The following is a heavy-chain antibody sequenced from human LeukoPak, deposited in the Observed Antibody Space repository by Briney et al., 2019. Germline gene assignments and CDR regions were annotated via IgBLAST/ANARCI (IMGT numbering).Heavy chain of an antibody. J-gene: IGHJ4*02. D-gene: IGHD2-15*01. V-gene: IGHV5-51*01. CDR2: IYPGDSDT. Sequence: GESLKISCKGSGYSFTSYWIGWVRQMPGKGLEWVVIIYPGDSDTRYSPSFQGQVTISADKSIRTAYLQWSSLKASDTAMYYCARQTQIQDASMVAATPFDYWGQGTLVTVSS. CDR3: ARQTQIQDASMVAATPFDY. CDR1: GYSFTSYW.